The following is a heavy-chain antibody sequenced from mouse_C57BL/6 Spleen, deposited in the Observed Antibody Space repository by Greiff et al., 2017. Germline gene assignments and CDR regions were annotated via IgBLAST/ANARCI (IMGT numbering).Heavy chain of an antibody. Sequence: DVHLVESGGGLVQPKGSLKLSCAASGFTFNTYAMHWVRQAPGKGLEWVARIRSKSSNYATYYADSVKDRFTISRDDSQSMLYLQMNNLKTEDATMYYCVREGELRGDWYFDVWGTGTTVTVSS. CDR2: IRSKSSNYAT. CDR3: VREGELRGDWYFDV. CDR1: GFTFNTYA. V-gene: IGHV10-3*01. J-gene: IGHJ1*03.